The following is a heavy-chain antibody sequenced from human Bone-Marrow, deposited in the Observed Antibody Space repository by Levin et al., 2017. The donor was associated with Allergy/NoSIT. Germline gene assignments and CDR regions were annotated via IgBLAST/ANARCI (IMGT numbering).Heavy chain of an antibody. CDR1: GFTLDSAW. D-gene: IGHD5-12*01. J-gene: IGHJ3*01. CDR3: ARVVPSKGFSFDV. V-gene: IGHV3-74*01. CDR2: IDEIGRTI. Sequence: PGGSLRLSCTASGFTLDSAWIHWVRQVPGKGLVWVSRIDEIGRTINYADSVRGRFTISRDVAKNTVYLQMNSLTDEDTALYYCARVVPSKGFSFDVWGQGTMVTV.